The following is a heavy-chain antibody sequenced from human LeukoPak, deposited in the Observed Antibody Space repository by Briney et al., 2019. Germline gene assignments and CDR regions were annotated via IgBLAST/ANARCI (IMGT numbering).Heavy chain of an antibody. J-gene: IGHJ6*03. V-gene: IGHV4-59*01. D-gene: IGHD1-26*01. CDR2: IYYSGST. CDR3: ARAWGGSYSPDYYMDV. Sequence: SETLSLTCTVSGGSISGYYWSWIRQPPGKGLEWIGYIYYSGSTNYNPSLKSRVTISVDTSKNQFSLKLSSVTAADTAVYYCARAWGGSYSPDYYMDVWGKGTTVTVSS. CDR1: GGSISGYY.